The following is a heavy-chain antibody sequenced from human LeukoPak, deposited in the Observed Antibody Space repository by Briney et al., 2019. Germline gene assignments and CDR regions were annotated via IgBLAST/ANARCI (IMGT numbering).Heavy chain of an antibody. J-gene: IGHJ3*02. CDR1: GFTFSSYS. Sequence: GGSLRLSCAPSGFTFSSYSINWVRQAPGKGLEWVSSIDSSSSYIYYADSVKGRFTISRDNAKNSLSLQMDSLRAEDTAVYYCARPGITGTMGYGAFDIWGQGTRVTVS. CDR2: IDSSSSYI. V-gene: IGHV3-21*01. D-gene: IGHD1-7*01. CDR3: ARPGITGTMGYGAFDI.